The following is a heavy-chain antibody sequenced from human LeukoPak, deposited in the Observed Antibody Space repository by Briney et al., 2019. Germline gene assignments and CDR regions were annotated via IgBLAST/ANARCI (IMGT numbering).Heavy chain of an antibody. D-gene: IGHD1-7*01. CDR2: ISSSGSTI. Sequence: GGSLRLSCAAAGFTFSDCYMSWIRQAPGKGLEWVSYISSSGSTIYYADSVKGRFTISRDNAKNSLYLQMNSLRAEDTAVYYCARDRTRPELNYYYGMDVWGQGTTVTVSS. V-gene: IGHV3-11*01. CDR3: ARDRTRPELNYYYGMDV. J-gene: IGHJ6*02. CDR1: GFTFSDCY.